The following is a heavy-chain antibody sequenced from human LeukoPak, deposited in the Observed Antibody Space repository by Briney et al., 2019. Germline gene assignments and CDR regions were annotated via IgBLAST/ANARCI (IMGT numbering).Heavy chain of an antibody. CDR1: GSSFTTYW. V-gene: IGHV5-51*01. CDR2: IYPVDSVP. CDR3: SRYTGSSGSDY. D-gene: IGHD6-19*01. J-gene: IGHJ4*02. Sequence: NRGESIKTSSKGSGSSFTTYWIGWVRQMGKEGLEWMGFIYPVDSVPRYRPSFRGQVTSSADKSISTAYLQWSSLRASDTAMYYCSRYTGSSGSDYWGQGTLVIVSS.